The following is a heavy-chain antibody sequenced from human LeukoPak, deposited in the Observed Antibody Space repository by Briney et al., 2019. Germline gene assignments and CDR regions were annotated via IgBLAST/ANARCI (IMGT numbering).Heavy chain of an antibody. V-gene: IGHV4-38-2*01. D-gene: IGHD5-12*01. CDR1: GYSIGSGYY. CDR2: IYHSGST. CDR3: ARQDSGYDPFDI. J-gene: IGHJ3*02. Sequence: SETLSLTCAVSGYSIGSGYYWGWIRQPPGKGLEWIGSIYHSGSTFYNPSLKSRVTISVDTSKNQFSVKLSSVTAADTAVYYCARQDSGYDPFDIWGQGTMVTVSS.